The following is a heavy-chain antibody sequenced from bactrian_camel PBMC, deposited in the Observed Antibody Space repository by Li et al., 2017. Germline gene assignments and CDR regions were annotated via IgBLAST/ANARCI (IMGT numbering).Heavy chain of an antibody. CDR2: IYTGSGRT. CDR1: GHTGSIDY. V-gene: IGHV3S1*01. J-gene: IGHJ4*01. D-gene: IGHD1*01. Sequence: HVQLVESGGGSVQPGGSLRLSCATSGHTGSIDYMAYFRQSPGKEREGVAAIYTGSGRTYYADSVKGRFTISQDNAKNTVYLQMSSLEPEDTAVYFCAADQVEWPRMARREEVDLCFGRHGVRKVLGARGQGTQVTVS.